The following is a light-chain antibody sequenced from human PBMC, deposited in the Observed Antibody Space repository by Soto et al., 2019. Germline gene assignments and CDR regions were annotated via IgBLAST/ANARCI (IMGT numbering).Light chain of an antibody. CDR3: SSYTTVNTPLFV. J-gene: IGLJ1*01. Sequence: QSALTQPASVSGSPGQSITISCTGTSSDTAGYNYVSWYQQHPGKAPKLMIYEVSNRPSGVYNQCSSSQSGTTASLTISRLQAENVANYYFSSYTTVNTPLFVFGTGTKLTVL. CDR2: EVS. V-gene: IGLV2-14*01. CDR1: SSDTAGYNY.